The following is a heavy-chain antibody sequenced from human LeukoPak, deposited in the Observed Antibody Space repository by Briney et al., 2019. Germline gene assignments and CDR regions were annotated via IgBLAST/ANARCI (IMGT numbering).Heavy chain of an antibody. CDR1: GYTFTSYG. CDR3: ARDYGGSYDYYYYGMDV. Sequence: ASVKVSCKASGYTFTSYGISWVRQAPGQGLEWMGWISAYNGNTNYAQKLQGRVTMTTDTSTSTAYMELRSLRSDDTAVYYCARDYGGSYDYYYYGMDVWGQGTTVTVSS. V-gene: IGHV1-18*01. J-gene: IGHJ6*02. D-gene: IGHD1-26*01. CDR2: ISAYNGNT.